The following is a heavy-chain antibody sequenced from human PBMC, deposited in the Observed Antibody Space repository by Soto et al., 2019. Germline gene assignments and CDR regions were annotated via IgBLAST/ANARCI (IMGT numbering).Heavy chain of an antibody. J-gene: IGHJ4*02. D-gene: IGHD6-19*01. CDR3: ARGVSSGWSPLFDY. Sequence: GASVKVSCKASGGTFSSYAISWVRQAPGQGLEWMGGIIPIFGTANYAQKFQGRVTITADESTSTAYMELSSLRSEDTAMYYCARGVSSGWSPLFDYWGQGTLVTVSS. CDR2: IIPIFGTA. CDR1: GGTFSSYA. V-gene: IGHV1-69*13.